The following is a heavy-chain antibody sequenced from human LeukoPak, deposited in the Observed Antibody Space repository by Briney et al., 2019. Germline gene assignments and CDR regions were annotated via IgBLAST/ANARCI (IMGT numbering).Heavy chain of an antibody. V-gene: IGHV3-9*01. J-gene: IGHJ4*02. D-gene: IGHD6-6*01. CDR2: ISWNSGSI. Sequence: GGSLRLSCAASGFIFDDYAMHWVRQAPGKGLEWVSGISWNSGSIGCADSVKGRFTISRDNAKNSLYLQMNSLRAEDTALYYCAKDRDYSSSGASVDYWGQGTLVTVSS. CDR1: GFIFDDYA. CDR3: AKDRDYSSSGASVDY.